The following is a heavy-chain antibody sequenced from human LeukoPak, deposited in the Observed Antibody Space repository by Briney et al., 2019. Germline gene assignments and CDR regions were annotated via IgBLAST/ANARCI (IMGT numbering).Heavy chain of an antibody. CDR1: GYSISSGYY. CDR3: ARVDGYNFRNDY. D-gene: IGHD5-24*01. CDR2: IYHSGST. V-gene: IGHV4-38-2*01. J-gene: IGHJ4*02. Sequence: SGTLSLTCAVSGYSISSGYYWGWIRQPPGKGLEWIGSIYHSGSTYYNPSLKSRVTISVDTSKNQFSLKLSSVTAADTAVYYCARVDGYNFRNDYWGQGTLVTVSS.